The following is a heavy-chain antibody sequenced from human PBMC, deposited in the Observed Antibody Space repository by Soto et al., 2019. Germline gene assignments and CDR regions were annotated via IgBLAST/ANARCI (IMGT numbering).Heavy chain of an antibody. CDR2: IDPTDSNT. CDR3: ERIQWADGGSAQLDDAFDL. D-gene: IGHD2-15*01. V-gene: IGHV5-10-1*01. Sequence: GESLKISCKGSGYSFTSYWITWVRQMPGKGLEWMGRIDPTDSNTNYSPSFQGHVTISADKSISTAFLKWSSLKAPDTAMYYCERIQWADGGSAQLDDAFDLWGQGTMVTVSS. J-gene: IGHJ3*01. CDR1: GYSFTSYW.